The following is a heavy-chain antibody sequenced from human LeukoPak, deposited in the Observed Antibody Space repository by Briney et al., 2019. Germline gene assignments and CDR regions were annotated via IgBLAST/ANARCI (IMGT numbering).Heavy chain of an antibody. D-gene: IGHD2-2*01. Sequence: SETLSLTCTVSGGSVSSGSYYWSWIRQPPGKGLEWIGYIYYSGSTNYNPSLKSRVTISVDTSKNQFSLKLSSVTAADTAVYYCARDNYTTTRYCSSTSCYGFFDYWGQGTLVTVSS. CDR1: GGSVSSGSYY. V-gene: IGHV4-61*01. J-gene: IGHJ4*02. CDR3: ARDNYTTTRYCSSTSCYGFFDY. CDR2: IYYSGST.